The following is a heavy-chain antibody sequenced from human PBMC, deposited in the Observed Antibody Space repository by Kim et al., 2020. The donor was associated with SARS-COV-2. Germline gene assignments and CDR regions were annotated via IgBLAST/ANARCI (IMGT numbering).Heavy chain of an antibody. Sequence: SETLSLTCTVSGGSISSSSYYWGWIRQPPGKGLEWIGSIYYSGSTYYNPSLKSRVTISVDTSKNQFSLKLSSVTAADTAVYYCARLGVPAAIPGFDYWGQGTLVTVSS. CDR2: IYYSGST. V-gene: IGHV4-39*01. CDR1: GGSISSSSYY. CDR3: ARLGVPAAIPGFDY. J-gene: IGHJ4*02. D-gene: IGHD2-2*02.